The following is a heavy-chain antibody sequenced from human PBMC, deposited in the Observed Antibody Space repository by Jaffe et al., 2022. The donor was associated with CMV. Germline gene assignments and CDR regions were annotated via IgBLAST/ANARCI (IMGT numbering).Heavy chain of an antibody. CDR2: INHSGST. J-gene: IGHJ6*03. D-gene: IGHD3-22*01. V-gene: IGHV4-34*01. CDR1: GGSFSGYY. CDR3: ARGRGDSSGYSASGDYYYYMDV. Sequence: QVQLQQWGAGLLKPSETLSLTCAVYGGSFSGYYWSWIRQPPGKGLEWIGEINHSGSTNYNPSLKSRVTISVDTSKNQFSLKLSSVTAADTAVYYCARGRGDSSGYSASGDYYYYMDVWGKGTTVTVSS.